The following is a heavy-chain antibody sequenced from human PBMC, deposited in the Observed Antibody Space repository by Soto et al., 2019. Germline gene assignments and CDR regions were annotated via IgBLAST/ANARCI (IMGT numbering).Heavy chain of an antibody. D-gene: IGHD3-22*01. Sequence: GGSLRLSCAASGFTFSDYYMSWIRQAPGKGLEWVSYISSSGSTIYYADSVKGRFTISRDNAKNSLYLQMNSLRAEDTAVYYCARSRRGDYYDSSGYAFDIWGQGTMVTVSS. CDR3: ARSRRGDYYDSSGYAFDI. V-gene: IGHV3-11*01. CDR1: GFTFSDYY. CDR2: ISSSGSTI. J-gene: IGHJ3*02.